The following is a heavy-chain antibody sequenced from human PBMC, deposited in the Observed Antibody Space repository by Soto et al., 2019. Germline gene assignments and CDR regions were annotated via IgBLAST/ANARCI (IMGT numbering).Heavy chain of an antibody. CDR3: ASCEVRGNPKFYYGMEV. J-gene: IGHJ6*02. D-gene: IGHD3-10*01. CDR2: IIPIFGTA. Sequence: VQLVQSGAEVKKPGSSVKVSCKASGGTFSSYAISWVRQAPGQGLEWLGGIIPIFGTANYAQKFQGRVTITADESTSTAYMELSSLRSEDTAVYYCASCEVRGNPKFYYGMEVWGQGTTVTVSS. CDR1: GGTFSSYA. V-gene: IGHV1-69*01.